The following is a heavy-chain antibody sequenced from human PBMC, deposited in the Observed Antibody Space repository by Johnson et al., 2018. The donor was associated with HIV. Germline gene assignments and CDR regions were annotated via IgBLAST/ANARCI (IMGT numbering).Heavy chain of an antibody. CDR2: ISYDGTNK. V-gene: IGHV3-33*05. CDR3: ARDGDYDILPLGDAFDI. CDR1: GFTFSSYG. J-gene: IGHJ3*02. D-gene: IGHD3-9*01. Sequence: QVQLVESGGGVVQPGGSLRLSCAASGFTFSSYGMHWVRQAPGKGLEWVAFISYDGTNKYYADSVKGRFTISRDNAKDSLYLQMNSLRAEDTALYYCARDGDYDILPLGDAFDIWGQGTMVTVSS.